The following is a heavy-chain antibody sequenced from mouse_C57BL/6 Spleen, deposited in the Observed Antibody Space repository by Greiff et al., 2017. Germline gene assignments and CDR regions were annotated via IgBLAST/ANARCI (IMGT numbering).Heavy chain of an antibody. D-gene: IGHD2-4*01. CDR2: IYPGSGSI. CDR1: GYTFTSYW. V-gene: IGHV1-55*01. J-gene: IGHJ4*01. Sequence: QVQLQQSGAELVKPGASVKMSCKASGYTFTSYWITWVKQRPGQGLEWIGDIYPGSGSINYNEKFKSKATLTVDTSSSTAYMQLSSLTSEDSAVYYCARLGIYDYEDYYAMDYWGQGTSVTVSS. CDR3: ARLGIYDYEDYYAMDY.